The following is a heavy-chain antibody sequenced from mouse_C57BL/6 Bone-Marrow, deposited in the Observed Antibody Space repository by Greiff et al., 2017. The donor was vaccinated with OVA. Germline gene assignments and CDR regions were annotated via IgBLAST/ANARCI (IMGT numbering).Heavy chain of an antibody. CDR3: ARSNYDSYGDY. J-gene: IGHJ2*01. CDR2: LSTGGSCT. D-gene: IGHD2-12*01. Sequence: EVLLVESGGDLVKPGGSLKLSCAASGFTFSSYCMSWVRQTPGKRLEWVGTLSTGGSCTYYPDSVKGRFTFSRDTAKNTLYLQMSSLKSDDTAMYDCARSNYDSYGDYEGRGTTLTVSS. CDR1: GFTFSSYC. V-gene: IGHV5-6*01.